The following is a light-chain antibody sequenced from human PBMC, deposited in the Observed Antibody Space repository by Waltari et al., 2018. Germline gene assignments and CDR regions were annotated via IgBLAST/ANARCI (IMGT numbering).Light chain of an antibody. Sequence: QSVLTQPASASGTPGQRVIISCHGSSANLGSNYVYWYHQLPGAVPRLLIYRNDLRPSGVPDRFSGSKSGTSASLAISGLRSEDEGDYYCATWDDSRSGLFVFGPGTKVT. V-gene: IGLV1-47*01. CDR2: RND. CDR1: SANLGSNY. CDR3: ATWDDSRSGLFV. J-gene: IGLJ1*01.